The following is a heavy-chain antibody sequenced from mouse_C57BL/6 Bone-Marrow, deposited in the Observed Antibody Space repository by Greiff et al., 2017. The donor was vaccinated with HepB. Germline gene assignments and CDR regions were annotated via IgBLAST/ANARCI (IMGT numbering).Heavy chain of an antibody. CDR1: GFSLSTFGMG. CDR2: IWWDDDK. Sequence: QVTLKECGPGILQPSQTLSLTCSFSGFSLSTFGMGVGWIRQPSGQGLEWLAHIWWDDDKYYNPALKSRLTISKDTSKNQVFLKIANVDTADTATYYCARIVVPRQLRLRCWYFDVWGTGTTVTVSS. V-gene: IGHV8-8*01. J-gene: IGHJ1*03. D-gene: IGHD3-2*02. CDR3: ARIVVPRQLRLRCWYFDV.